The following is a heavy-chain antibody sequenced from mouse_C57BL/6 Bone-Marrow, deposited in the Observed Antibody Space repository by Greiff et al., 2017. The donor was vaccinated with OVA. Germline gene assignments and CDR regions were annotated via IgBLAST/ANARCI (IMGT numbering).Heavy chain of an antibody. D-gene: IGHD1-1*01. V-gene: IGHV1-81*01. CDR3: ARPYYYGSSFDY. J-gene: IGHJ2*01. CDR2: IYPRSGNT. Sequence: QVQLKESGAELARPGASVKLSCKASGYTFTSYGISWVKQRPGQGLEWIGEIYPRSGNTYYNEKFKGKATLTADKSSSTAYMELRSLTSEDSAVYFCARPYYYGSSFDYWGQGTTLTVSS. CDR1: GYTFTSYG.